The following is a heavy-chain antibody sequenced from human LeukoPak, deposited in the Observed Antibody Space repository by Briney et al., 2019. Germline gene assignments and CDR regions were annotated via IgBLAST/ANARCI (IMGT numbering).Heavy chain of an antibody. CDR3: AKELRPNDY. CDR1: GLTFSTSA. CDR2: ISASGGRT. V-gene: IGHV3-23*01. Sequence: GGSLRLSCAASGLTFSTSAMSWVRQAPGKGLEWVSAISASGGRTYYADSVKGRFTISRDVSKNTLYLQMDSLRAEDTAVYYCAKELRPNDYWGQGTLVTVSS. D-gene: IGHD2-21*01. J-gene: IGHJ4*02.